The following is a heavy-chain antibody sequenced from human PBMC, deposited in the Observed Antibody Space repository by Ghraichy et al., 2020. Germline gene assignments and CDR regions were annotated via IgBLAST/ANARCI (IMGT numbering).Heavy chain of an antibody. V-gene: IGHV3-15*01. Sequence: GGSLRLSCAASGFTFSNAWMSWVRQAPGKGLEWVGRIKSKTDGGTTDYAAPVKGRFTISRDDSKNTLYLQMNSLKTEDTAVYYCTTGDWLYCSSTSCLAEGFDWGQGTLVTVSS. CDR1: GFTFSNAW. CDR2: IKSKTDGGTT. CDR3: TTGDWLYCSSTSCLAEGFD. J-gene: IGHJ4*02. D-gene: IGHD2-2*01.